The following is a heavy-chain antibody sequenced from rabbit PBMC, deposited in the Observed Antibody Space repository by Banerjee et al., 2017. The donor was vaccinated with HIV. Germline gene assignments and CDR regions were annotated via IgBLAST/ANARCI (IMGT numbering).Heavy chain of an antibody. J-gene: IGHJ6*01. CDR2: IAGSSSGFT. V-gene: IGHV1S40*01. CDR1: GFYFSTSDY. CDR3: ARDTGSSFSSYGMDL. Sequence: QSVDESGGVLVLAEVCLTLTSTVSGFYFSTSDYLCCVGLAPGKGLEWISRIAGSSSGFTYSATWAKGRFTCSKTSSTTVTLQMTSLTVPDTATYFCARDTGSSFSSYGMDLWGPGTLVTVS. D-gene: IGHD8-1*01.